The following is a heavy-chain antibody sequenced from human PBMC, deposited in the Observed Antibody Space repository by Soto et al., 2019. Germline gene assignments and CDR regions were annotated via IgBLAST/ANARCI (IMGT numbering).Heavy chain of an antibody. CDR3: AKGDYDSSGYYPYYYYGMDV. CDR2: ISGSGGST. D-gene: IGHD3-22*01. Sequence: GGSLRLSCAASGFTFSSYAMSWVRQAPGKGLEWVSAISGSGGSTYYADSVKGRFTISRDNSKNTLYLQMNSLRAEDTAVYYCAKGDYDSSGYYPYYYYGMDVWGQGTTVTVYS. J-gene: IGHJ6*02. V-gene: IGHV3-23*01. CDR1: GFTFSSYA.